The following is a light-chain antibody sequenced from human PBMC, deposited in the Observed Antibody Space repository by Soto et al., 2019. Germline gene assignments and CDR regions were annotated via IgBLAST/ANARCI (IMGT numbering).Light chain of an antibody. CDR3: QKYNSAPPFT. V-gene: IGKV1-27*01. CDR2: AAS. CDR1: QGISNY. Sequence: EIPMTQSPSSLSASVGDRVTITCRASQGISNYLAWYQQKPGKVPKLLIYAASTLQSGVPSRFSGSGSGTDFTLTISSLQPEDVATYYCQKYNSAPPFTFGGGTKVEIK. J-gene: IGKJ4*01.